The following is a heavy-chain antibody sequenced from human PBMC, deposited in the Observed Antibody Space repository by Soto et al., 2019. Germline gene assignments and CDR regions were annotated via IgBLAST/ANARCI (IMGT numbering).Heavy chain of an antibody. CDR3: ARGGPTSADYYYGMDV. Sequence: QVQLVQSGAEVRRPGASVKVSCKASGYTFSNDGINWVRQAPGQGLEWMGWISAYNGKTEYAQNFQGRVTMTTDTSTSTAYMELRSLRSDDTAVYSCARGGPTSADYYYGMDVWGLGTTVTVSS. CDR2: ISAYNGKT. D-gene: IGHD3-10*01. CDR1: GYTFSNDG. V-gene: IGHV1-18*01. J-gene: IGHJ6*02.